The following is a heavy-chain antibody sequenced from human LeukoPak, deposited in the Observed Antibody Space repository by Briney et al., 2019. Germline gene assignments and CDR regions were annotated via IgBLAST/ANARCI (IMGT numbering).Heavy chain of an antibody. V-gene: IGHV4-59*01. CDR1: GGSISSYY. J-gene: IGHJ3*02. CDR3: ARGSEATYYYDSSGSLDAFDI. D-gene: IGHD3-22*01. Sequence: PSETLSLTCTVAGGSISSYYWSWIRQPPGKGLEWLGYIYYSGSTNYNPSLKSRVTISVDTSKNQFSLKLSSVTAADTAVYYCARGSEATYYYDSSGSLDAFDIWGQGTMVTVSS. CDR2: IYYSGST.